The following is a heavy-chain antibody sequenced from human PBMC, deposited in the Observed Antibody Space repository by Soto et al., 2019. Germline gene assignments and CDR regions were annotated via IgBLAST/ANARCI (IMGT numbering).Heavy chain of an antibody. CDR1: GFSLSTSGVG. CDR2: IYWDDDK. V-gene: IGHV2-5*02. Sequence: QITLKESGPTLVKPTQTLTLTCTFSGFSLSTSGVGVGWIRQPPGKALEWLALIYWDDDKRYSPSLKSRLTITKDTSKNQVVLTMTNMDPVDTATYYCARLYGDPSYYYYYGMDVWGQGTTVTVSS. J-gene: IGHJ6*02. CDR3: ARLYGDPSYYYYYGMDV. D-gene: IGHD4-17*01.